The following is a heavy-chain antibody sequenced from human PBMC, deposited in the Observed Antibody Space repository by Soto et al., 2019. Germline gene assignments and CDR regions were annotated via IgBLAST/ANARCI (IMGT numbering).Heavy chain of an antibody. CDR1: GGSISSSSNY. CDR3: ARHGDYGDYSNLVWFDP. Sequence: SETLSLTCTVSGGSISSSSNYWGWIRQPPGKGLEWIGEIYHSGSTNYNPSLKSRVTVSVDKSKNQFSLKLSSVTAADTAVYYCARHGDYGDYSNLVWFDPWGQGTLVTVSS. V-gene: IGHV4-39*01. D-gene: IGHD4-17*01. CDR2: IYHSGST. J-gene: IGHJ5*02.